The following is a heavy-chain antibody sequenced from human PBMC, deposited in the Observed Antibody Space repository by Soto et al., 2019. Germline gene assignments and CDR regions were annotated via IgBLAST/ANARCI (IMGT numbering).Heavy chain of an antibody. CDR1: GFSLSSTRVA. V-gene: IGHV2-5*02. Sequence: QITLKESGPTLVKPTQTLTLTCTFSGFSLSSTRVAVGWIRQPPGKALEWLALIYWDDDKRYSPFLKSRLTITTDTSKNRVVLTMTNMDPVDTATYYCAHSVVAGLGYYFDYWGQGTLVTVSS. CDR3: AHSVVAGLGYYFDY. CDR2: IYWDDDK. D-gene: IGHD6-19*01. J-gene: IGHJ4*02.